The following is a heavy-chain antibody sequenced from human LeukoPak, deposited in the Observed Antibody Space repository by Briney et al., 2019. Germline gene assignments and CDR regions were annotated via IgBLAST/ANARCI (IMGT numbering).Heavy chain of an antibody. Sequence: PGRSLGLSCAASGFTFDDYAMHWVRQAPGKGLERVSGISWNSGSIGYADSVKGRFTISRDNAKNSLYPQMNSLRAEDMALYYCAKDMGSSGWYFSVDYWGQGTLVTVSS. V-gene: IGHV3-9*03. CDR1: GFTFDDYA. CDR2: ISWNSGSI. J-gene: IGHJ4*02. CDR3: AKDMGSSGWYFSVDY. D-gene: IGHD6-19*01.